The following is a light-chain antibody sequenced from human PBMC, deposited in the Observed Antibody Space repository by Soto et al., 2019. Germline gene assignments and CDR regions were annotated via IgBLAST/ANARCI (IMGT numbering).Light chain of an antibody. CDR2: KTS. Sequence: DIQMTQSPSTLSASVGDRVTITCRASQSISSWLAWYQQKPGKAPKLLIYKTSNLESGVPSRFSGSGSGTEFSLTISSLQPDHFATYYCQQYKSFSLTFGGGTKVDI. CDR3: QQYKSFSLT. CDR1: QSISSW. J-gene: IGKJ4*01. V-gene: IGKV1-5*03.